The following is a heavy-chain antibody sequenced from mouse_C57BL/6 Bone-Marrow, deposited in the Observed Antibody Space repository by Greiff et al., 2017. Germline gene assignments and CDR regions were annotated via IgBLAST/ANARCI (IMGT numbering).Heavy chain of an antibody. CDR3: ARGYYYGSSYDWYFDV. Sequence: QVQLQQPGAELVKPGASVKMSCKASGYTFTSYWITWVKQRPGQGLEWIGDIYPGSGSTNYNEKFKSKATLTVDTSSSTAYMQLSRLTSEDSAVYYCARGYYYGSSYDWYFDVWGTGTTVTVSS. J-gene: IGHJ1*03. V-gene: IGHV1-55*01. D-gene: IGHD1-1*01. CDR2: IYPGSGST. CDR1: GYTFTSYW.